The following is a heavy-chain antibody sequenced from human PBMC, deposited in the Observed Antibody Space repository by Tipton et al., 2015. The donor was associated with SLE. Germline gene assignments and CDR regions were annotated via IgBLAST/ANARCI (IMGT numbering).Heavy chain of an antibody. V-gene: IGHV4-59*01. CDR2: LSYSGST. Sequence: LRLSCTVFGASISNYYWNWIRQTPGKELERIGYLSYSGSTNYNPSLKSRLTILGDTSRNQFSLRLTSVTAADTAVYYCVREGGAQFDYWGHGTLVTVSS. CDR3: VREGGAQFDY. CDR1: GASISNYY. D-gene: IGHD1-26*01. J-gene: IGHJ4*01.